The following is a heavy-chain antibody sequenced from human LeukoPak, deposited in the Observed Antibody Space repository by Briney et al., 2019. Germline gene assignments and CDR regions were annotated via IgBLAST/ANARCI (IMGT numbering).Heavy chain of an antibody. V-gene: IGHV3-23*01. Sequence: GGSLRLSCAASGFTFSRHSMTWVRQAPGKGLEWVSAISASGDNTYYADSVKGRFTTSRDNSKNTLYLQMNSLRAEDTAVYYCAKTMVVVVISSWYFDLWGRGTLVTVSS. CDR3: AKTMVVVVISSWYFDL. J-gene: IGHJ2*01. CDR1: GFTFSRHS. D-gene: IGHD3-22*01. CDR2: ISASGDNT.